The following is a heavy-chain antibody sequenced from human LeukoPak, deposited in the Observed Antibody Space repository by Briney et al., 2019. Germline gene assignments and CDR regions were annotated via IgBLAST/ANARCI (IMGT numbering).Heavy chain of an antibody. V-gene: IGHV4-59*08. CDR1: GGSINTYY. CDR2: IYYSGST. CDR3: ARQRRITTFYYGSGSYLNY. Sequence: SETLPLTCTVSGGSINTYYWSWIRQPPGKGLEWIGYIYYSGSTNYNPSLKSRVTISVDTSKNQFSLKLSSVTAADTAVYYCARQRRITTFYYGSGSYLNYWGQGTLVTVSS. J-gene: IGHJ4*02. D-gene: IGHD3-10*01.